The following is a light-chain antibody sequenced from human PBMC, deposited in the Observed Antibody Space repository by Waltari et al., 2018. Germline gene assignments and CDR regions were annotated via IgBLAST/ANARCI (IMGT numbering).Light chain of an antibody. V-gene: IGLV3-19*01. CDR1: GPRSYY. CDR3: HSRDASGVAGS. Sequence: SSELTQDPAVSVAMGQTVRITCQGDGPRSYYASWYQQRPGQAPILVIYDKNNRPSGVPDRFSGSSSHNTGSLTITGAQAEDEASYYCHSRDASGVAGSFGGGTKLTVL. J-gene: IGLJ2*01. CDR2: DKN.